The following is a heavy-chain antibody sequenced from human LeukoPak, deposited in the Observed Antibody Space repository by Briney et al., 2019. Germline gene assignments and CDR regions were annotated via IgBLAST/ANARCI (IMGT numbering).Heavy chain of an antibody. J-gene: IGHJ4*02. CDR2: LSGRSDSI. CDR3: ARDFRYRDSSGYYPFDY. CDR1: GFSFTTYG. D-gene: IGHD3-22*01. Sequence: GGALLLSGAASGFSFTTYGMNWPGQAPGTGLEWVAYLSGRSDSIYYAESVKGRFTLSRDNAKNSLYLQMNSLRDEDTAVYYCARDFRYRDSSGYYPFDYWGQGTLVTVSS. V-gene: IGHV3-48*02.